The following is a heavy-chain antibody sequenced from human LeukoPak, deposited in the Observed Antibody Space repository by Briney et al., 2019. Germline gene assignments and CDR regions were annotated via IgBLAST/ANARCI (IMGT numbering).Heavy chain of an antibody. J-gene: IGHJ4*02. CDR2: INPSGGST. D-gene: IGHD6-19*01. Sequence: ASVKVSCKASGYTFTSYYMHWVRQAPGQGLKWMGIINPSGGSTSYAQKFQGRVTMTRDTSTSTVYMELSSLRSDDTAVYYCARELLPRYSSGWDLDYWGQGTLVTVSS. CDR3: ARELLPRYSSGWDLDY. CDR1: GYTFTSYY. V-gene: IGHV1-46*01.